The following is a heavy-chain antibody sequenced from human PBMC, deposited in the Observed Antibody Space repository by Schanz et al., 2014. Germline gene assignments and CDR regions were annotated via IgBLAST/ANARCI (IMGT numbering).Heavy chain of an antibody. CDR3: TRGSGSRSYGWYYDS. D-gene: IGHD3-10*01. CDR1: GFTFSDYY. Sequence: EVQLEVSGGGLVQPGGSLRLSCAASGFTFSDYYMSWVRQAPGKGLVWISRINSDGSSASYADSVKGRFAISRDNAKNTLYLQMNSVRAEDSAVYYCTRGSGSRSYGWYYDSWGQGTLVTVSS. V-gene: IGHV3-74*02. J-gene: IGHJ4*02. CDR2: INSDGSSA.